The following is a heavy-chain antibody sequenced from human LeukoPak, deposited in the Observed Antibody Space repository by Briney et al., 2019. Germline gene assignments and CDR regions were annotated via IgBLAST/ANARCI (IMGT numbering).Heavy chain of an antibody. J-gene: IGHJ4*02. Sequence: GASVKVSCKASGYTFSTYGVTWVRQAPGQGLEWLGWISAYNGNTNFAQKLQGRVTMTTDTSTSTAYMELRSLGTDDTAVYYCARAGTTSSSTPDYWGQGTLVTVSS. D-gene: IGHD6-6*01. CDR2: ISAYNGNT. CDR3: ARAGTTSSSTPDY. CDR1: GYTFSTYG. V-gene: IGHV1-18*01.